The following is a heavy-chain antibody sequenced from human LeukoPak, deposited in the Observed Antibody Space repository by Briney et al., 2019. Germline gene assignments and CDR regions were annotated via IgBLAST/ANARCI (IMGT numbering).Heavy chain of an antibody. CDR1: GGTFSSYA. D-gene: IGHD5-24*01. V-gene: IGHV1-69*13. CDR2: IIPIFGTA. J-gene: IGHJ4*02. CDR3: AREMATNLNYFDY. Sequence: SVKVSCKASGGTFSSYAISWVRQAPGQGLEWMGGIIPIFGTANYAQKFQGRVTITADESTSTAYMELSSLRSEDMAVYYCAREMATNLNYFDYWGQGTLVTVSS.